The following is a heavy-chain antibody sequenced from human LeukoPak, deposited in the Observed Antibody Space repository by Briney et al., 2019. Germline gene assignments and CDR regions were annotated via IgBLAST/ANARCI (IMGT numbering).Heavy chain of an antibody. CDR1: GFTFSSYW. J-gene: IGHJ4*02. CDR2: IKQDGSEK. CDR3: ARVDYGEPDY. D-gene: IGHD4-17*01. V-gene: IGHV3-7*01. Sequence: GGSLRLSCAASGFTFSSYWMNWVRQAPGKRLEWVANIKQDGSEKYYVDSVKGRFTISRDNANNSLYLQMNSLRAEDTAVYYCARVDYGEPDYWGQGTLVTVSS.